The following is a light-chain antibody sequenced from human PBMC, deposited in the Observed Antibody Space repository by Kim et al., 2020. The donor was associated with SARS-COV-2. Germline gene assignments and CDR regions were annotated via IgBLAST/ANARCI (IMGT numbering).Light chain of an antibody. J-gene: IGLJ3*02. CDR3: HTWGTGIWV. V-gene: IGLV4-69*01. Sequence: QPVLTQSPSASASLGASVKLTCTLNSGHSSDAITWHQQQPEKAPRYLMTLNSDGTHTKGDGIPDRFSGSSSGAERYLTIFSLQSDDEADYYCHTWGTGIWVFGGGTQLTVL. CDR2: LNSDGTH. CDR1: SGHSSDA.